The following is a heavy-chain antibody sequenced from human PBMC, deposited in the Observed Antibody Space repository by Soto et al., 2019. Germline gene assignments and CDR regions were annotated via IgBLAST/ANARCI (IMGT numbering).Heavy chain of an antibody. CDR3: ARYYYDSSGYFPDY. D-gene: IGHD3-22*01. V-gene: IGHV5-51*01. Sequence: GESLKISCKGSGYSFTSYWIGWVRQMPGKGLEWMGIIYPGDSDTRYRPSFQGQVTISAGKSISTAYLQWSILKASDTAMYYCARYYYDSSGYFPDYWGQGTLVTVSS. CDR2: IYPGDSDT. CDR1: GYSFTSYW. J-gene: IGHJ4*02.